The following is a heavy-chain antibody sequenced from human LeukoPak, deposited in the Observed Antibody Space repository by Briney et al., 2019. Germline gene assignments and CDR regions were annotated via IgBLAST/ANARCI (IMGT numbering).Heavy chain of an antibody. CDR2: GGYSGGT. CDR3: AGERGEEYSSGWYKRNYFDN. V-gene: IGHV4-39*07. J-gene: IGHJ4*02. D-gene: IGHD6-19*01. CDR1: GDSFSSVTDY. Sequence: SETLSLTCTVSGDSFSSVTDYWAWIRQPPGKGLEWIASGGYSGGTYYNPSLESRVAISADMSKNQFSLKLTSVTGADTAVYYCAGERGEEYSSGWYKRNYFDNWGQGIRVTVSS.